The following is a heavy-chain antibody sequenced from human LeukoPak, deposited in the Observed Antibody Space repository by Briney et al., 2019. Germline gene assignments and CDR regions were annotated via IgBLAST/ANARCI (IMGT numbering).Heavy chain of an antibody. V-gene: IGHV3-20*04. CDR3: ARDFAPQLPTTNNWFDP. D-gene: IGHD2-2*01. CDR2: INWNGGST. CDR1: GFTFDDYG. J-gene: IGHJ5*02. Sequence: GGSLRLSSAASGFTFDDYGMSWVRQAPGKGLEWVSGINWNGGSTGYADSVKGRFTISRDNAKNSLYLQMNSLRAEDTALYYCARDFAPQLPTTNNWFDPWGQGTLVTVSS.